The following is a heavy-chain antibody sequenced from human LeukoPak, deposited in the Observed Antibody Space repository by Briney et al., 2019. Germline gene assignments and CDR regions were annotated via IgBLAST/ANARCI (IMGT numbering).Heavy chain of an antibody. V-gene: IGHV4-34*01. CDR3: ARGAARHYGY. J-gene: IGHJ4*02. D-gene: IGHD4-17*01. CDR1: GGSFSGYY. CDR2: INHSGST. Sequence: SETLSLTCAVYGGSFSGYYWSWIRQPPGKGLEWIGEINHSGSTNYNPSLKSRVTISVGTSKNQFSLKLSSVTAADTAVYYCARGAARHYGYWGQGTLVTVSS.